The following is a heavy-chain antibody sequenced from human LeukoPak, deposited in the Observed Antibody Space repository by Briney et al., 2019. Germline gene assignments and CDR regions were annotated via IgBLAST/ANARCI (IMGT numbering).Heavy chain of an antibody. V-gene: IGHV4-4*07. J-gene: IGHJ4*02. CDR3: ARDQVTNGYALYVYYSDH. Sequence: PSETLSLTCSVSGASKRGYYWSWLRQPAGKGLGWIGRIYSSGSTIYNPSLKSRVTISVDKSNNQFSLRLTSVTAADTAVYYCARDQVTNGYALYVYYSDHWGQGTLVTVSS. CDR1: GASKRGYY. D-gene: IGHD4-11*01. CDR2: IYSSGST.